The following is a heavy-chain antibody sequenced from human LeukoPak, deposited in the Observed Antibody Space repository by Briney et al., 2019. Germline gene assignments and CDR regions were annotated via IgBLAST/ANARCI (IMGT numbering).Heavy chain of an antibody. CDR3: ARRGYSGYDSVDY. J-gene: IGHJ4*02. D-gene: IGHD5-12*01. V-gene: IGHV1-2*02. Sequence: ASVKVSCKASGYTFTGYYMHWVRQAPGQGLEWMGWINPNSGDTNYAQKFQGRVTMTRDTSISTAYVELRSLRSDDTAVYYCARRGYSGYDSVDYWGQGTLVTVSS. CDR1: GYTFTGYY. CDR2: INPNSGDT.